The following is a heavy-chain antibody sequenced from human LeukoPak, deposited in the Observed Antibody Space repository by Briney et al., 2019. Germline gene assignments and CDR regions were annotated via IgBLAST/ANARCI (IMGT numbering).Heavy chain of an antibody. CDR1: GFTFSNFA. D-gene: IGHD3-10*01. V-gene: IGHV3-23*01. CDR2: ISGRGDTS. CDR3: AKDLAFYASGNYFDH. J-gene: IGHJ4*02. Sequence: GGSLRLSCGASGFTFSNFAFSWVRHAPGKGLEWVSSISGRGDTSYYADSVKGRFRVSRDNSKNTLSLHMNSLRVGDTAVYYCAKDLAFYASGNYFDHWGQGTLVTVSS.